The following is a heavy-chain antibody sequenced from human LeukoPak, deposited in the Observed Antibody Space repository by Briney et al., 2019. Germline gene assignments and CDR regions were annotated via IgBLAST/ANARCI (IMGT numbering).Heavy chain of an antibody. D-gene: IGHD4-23*01. J-gene: IGHJ6*03. CDR2: IYPGDSDI. CDR3: ARLFTVELYYYYYMDV. CDR1: GYSFTIYW. V-gene: IGHV5-51*01. Sequence: GESLQISCKGSGYSFTIYWIGWVRQVPGKGLEWMGIIYPGDSDIRYSPSFEGQVTISADKSTSTAYLQWSSLKASDTAMYYCARLFTVELYYYYYMDVWGKGTTVTVSS.